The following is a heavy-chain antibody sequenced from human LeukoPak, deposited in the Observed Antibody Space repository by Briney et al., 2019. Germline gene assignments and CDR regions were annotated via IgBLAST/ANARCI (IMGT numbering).Heavy chain of an antibody. CDR3: ARLVLLWFGESDY. J-gene: IGHJ4*02. V-gene: IGHV4-38-2*02. D-gene: IGHD3-10*01. Sequence: ASETLSLTCTVSGYSISSGYYWGWIRQPPGKGLEWIGSIYHSGSTYYNPSLKSRVTISVDTSKNQFSLKLSSVTAADTAVYYCARLVLLWFGESDYWGQGTLVTVSS. CDR2: IYHSGST. CDR1: GYSISSGYY.